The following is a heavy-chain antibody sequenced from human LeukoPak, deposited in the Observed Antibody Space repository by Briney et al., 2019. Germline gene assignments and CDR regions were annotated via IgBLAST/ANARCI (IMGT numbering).Heavy chain of an antibody. J-gene: IGHJ4*02. V-gene: IGHV4-59*01. CDR2: IYYSGRT. D-gene: IGHD1-1*01. CDR3: ASQLGGTTFH. Sequence: SETLSLTCTVSGDSISSYYWSWIRQPPGKGLEWIGYIYYSGRTNYNPSLKSRVTISVDTSKKQFSLKLSSVTAADTAVYYCASQLGGTTFHWGQGTLVTVSS. CDR1: GDSISSYY.